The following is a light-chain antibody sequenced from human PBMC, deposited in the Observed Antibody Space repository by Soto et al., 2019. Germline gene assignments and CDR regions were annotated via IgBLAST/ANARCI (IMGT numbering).Light chain of an antibody. V-gene: IGKV1-5*01. CDR3: QQYHSYSYT. CDR2: DGS. Sequence: DIQMTQSPSTLSASVGDRVTVTCRASQSISSWLAWYQQKPGKAPHLLIYDGSSLQGGVPSRFSGNGSGTEFTLTISSLQPVDFATYYCQQYHSYSYTFGQGTKLEIK. CDR1: QSISSW. J-gene: IGKJ2*01.